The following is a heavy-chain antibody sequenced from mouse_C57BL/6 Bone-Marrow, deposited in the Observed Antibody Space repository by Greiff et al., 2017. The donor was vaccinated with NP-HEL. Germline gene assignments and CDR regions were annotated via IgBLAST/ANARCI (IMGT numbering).Heavy chain of an antibody. CDR2: ISSGGDYI. D-gene: IGHD1-1*01. V-gene: IGHV5-9-1*02. CDR1: GFTFSSYA. CDR3: TRERSSFDY. J-gene: IGHJ2*01. Sequence: EVKVVESGEGLVKPGGSLKLSCAASGFTFSSYAMSWVRQTPEKRLEWVAYISSGGDYIYYADTVKGRFTISRDNARNTLYLQMSSLKSEDTAMYYCTRERSSFDYWGQGTTLTVSS.